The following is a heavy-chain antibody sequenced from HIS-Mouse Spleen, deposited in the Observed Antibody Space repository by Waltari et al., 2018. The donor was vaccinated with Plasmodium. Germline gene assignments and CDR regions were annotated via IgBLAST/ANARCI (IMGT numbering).Heavy chain of an antibody. CDR2: IYSGGST. CDR1: GFPVRSHY. V-gene: IGHV3-66*01. J-gene: IGHJ4*02. D-gene: IGHD1-26*01. CDR3: ATPRVGGSYFDY. Sequence: EVQLVESGGGLVQPGGSLRLSCAASGFPVRSHYLVWVRQAPGKGLEWVSVIYSGGSTYYADSVKGRFTISRDNSKNTLYLQMNSLRAEDTAVYYCATPRVGGSYFDYWGQGTLVTVSS.